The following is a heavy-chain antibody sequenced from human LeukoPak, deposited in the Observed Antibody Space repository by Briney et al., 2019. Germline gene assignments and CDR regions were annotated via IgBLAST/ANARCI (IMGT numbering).Heavy chain of an antibody. CDR2: INPNSGGT. CDR3: ASGASAFDY. V-gene: IGHV1-2*02. CDR1: SYTFTDYY. J-gene: IGHJ4*02. Sequence: ASVKVSCKASSYTFTDYYMHWVRQAPGQGLEWMGWINPNSGGTNYAQKFQGRVTMTRDTSIRTAYMELSGLRSDDTAMYYCASGASAFDYWGQGTLVTVSS. D-gene: IGHD3-16*01.